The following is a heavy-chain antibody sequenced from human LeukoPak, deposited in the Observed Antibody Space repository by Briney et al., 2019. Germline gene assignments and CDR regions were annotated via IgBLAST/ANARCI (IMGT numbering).Heavy chain of an antibody. CDR1: GGTFSSYA. J-gene: IGHJ4*02. V-gene: IGHV1-69*05. D-gene: IGHD2-15*01. Sequence: SVKVSCKASGGTFSSYAISWVRQAPGQGLEWMGRIIPIFGTANYAQKFQGRVTITTDESTSTAYMELSSLRSEDTAVYYCARVSSYCSGGSCYPKEDYFDYWGQGTLVTVSS. CDR3: ARVSSYCSGGSCYPKEDYFDY. CDR2: IIPIFGTA.